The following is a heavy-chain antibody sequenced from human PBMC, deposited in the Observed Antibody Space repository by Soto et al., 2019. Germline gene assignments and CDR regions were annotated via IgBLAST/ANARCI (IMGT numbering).Heavy chain of an antibody. CDR3: ASDPWDDGGVTLDY. CDR1: GYIFTDYY. Sequence: ASVKVSCKPSGYIFTDYYIQLLLRAPGQGLEWIGWINPKDGGTTYAQKFQGRVAVTSDTSIGTAYMELPRLTSDDTAVYYCASDPWDDGGVTLDYWGQGTLVTVSS. CDR2: INPKDGGT. D-gene: IGHD1-1*01. J-gene: IGHJ4*02. V-gene: IGHV1-2*02.